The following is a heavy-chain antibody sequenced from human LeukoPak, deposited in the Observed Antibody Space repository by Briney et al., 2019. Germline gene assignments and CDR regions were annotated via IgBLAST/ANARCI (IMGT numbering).Heavy chain of an antibody. CDR2: IHSGGTT. Sequence: PGGSLRLSCAASGFTFSNNFMSWVRQAPGKGLEWVSVIHSGGTTYYADSVKGRFTISRDNSKNTLYLQMNGLRAEDTAIYYCAKETVDELTRTTGFDPWGQRTLVTVSS. D-gene: IGHD1-7*01. CDR1: GFTFSNNF. CDR3: AKETVDELTRTTGFDP. V-gene: IGHV3-53*01. J-gene: IGHJ5*02.